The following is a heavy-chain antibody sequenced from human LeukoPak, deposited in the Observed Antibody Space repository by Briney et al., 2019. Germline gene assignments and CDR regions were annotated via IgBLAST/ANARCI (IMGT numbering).Heavy chain of an antibody. CDR1: GFTFSSYA. CDR3: ARDHYYDSSGYFDY. D-gene: IGHD3-22*01. J-gene: IGHJ4*02. CDR2: ISYDGSNK. V-gene: IGHV3-30-3*01. Sequence: GGSLRLSCAASGFTFSSYAMHWVRQAPGKGLEWVAVISYDGSNKYYADSVKGRFTISRDNAKNSLYLQMNSLRAEDTAVYYCARDHYYDSSGYFDYWGQGTLVTVSS.